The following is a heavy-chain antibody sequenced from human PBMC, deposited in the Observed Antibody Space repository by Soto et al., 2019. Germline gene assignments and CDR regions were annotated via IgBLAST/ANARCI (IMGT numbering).Heavy chain of an antibody. J-gene: IGHJ6*03. CDR2: MNPNSGNT. V-gene: IGHV1-8*01. Sequence: ASVKVSCKASGYTFTSYDINWVRQATGQGLEWMGWMNPNSGNTGYAQKFQGRVTMTRNTSISTAYMELSSLRSEDTAVYYCARGSPGGLTGTAYYYYYYMDVWGKGTTVTVSS. CDR1: GYTFTSYD. CDR3: ARGSPGGLTGTAYYYYYYMDV. D-gene: IGHD1-20*01.